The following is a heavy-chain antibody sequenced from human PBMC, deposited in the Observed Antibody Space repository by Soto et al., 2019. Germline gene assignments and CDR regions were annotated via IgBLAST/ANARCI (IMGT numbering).Heavy chain of an antibody. D-gene: IGHD7-27*01. CDR3: ARANWFFDY. Sequence: SETLSLTCTVSGGSISSYYWSWIRQPPGKGLEWIGYIYYSGSTNYNPSLKSRVTISVDTSKNQFSLKLSSLTAADTAIYYCARANWFFDYWGQGTLVTSPQ. CDR1: GGSISSYY. J-gene: IGHJ4*02. CDR2: IYYSGST. V-gene: IGHV4-59*01.